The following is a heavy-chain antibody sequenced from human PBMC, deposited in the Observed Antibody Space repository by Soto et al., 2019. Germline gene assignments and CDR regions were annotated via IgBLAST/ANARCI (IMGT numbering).Heavy chain of an antibody. CDR3: VRWPY. V-gene: IGHV3-74*01. J-gene: IGHJ4*01. CDR2: IKGDGANT. CDR1: GLSFSTSG. Sequence: GVSPRLSFSVSGLSFSTSGMHWVRQAPGKGLVWVARIKGDGANTAYADSVRGRFTISRDNAKNTLFLQMNSLRAEDTAVYYCVRWPYWGQGTLVTVSS.